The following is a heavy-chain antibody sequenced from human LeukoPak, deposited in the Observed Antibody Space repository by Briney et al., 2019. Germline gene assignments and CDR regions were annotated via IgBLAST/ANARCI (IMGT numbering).Heavy chain of an antibody. V-gene: IGHV3-30*02. Sequence: PGGSLRLSCAASGFTFSSYGMHWVRQAPGKGLEWVAFIRYDGSNKYYADSVKGRFTISRDNSKNTLYLQMNSLRAEDTAVYYCAKDSESGPSGSYYNEIDYWGQGTLVTVSS. CDR1: GFTFSSYG. J-gene: IGHJ4*02. CDR2: IRYDGSNK. CDR3: AKDSESGPSGSYYNEIDY. D-gene: IGHD1-26*01.